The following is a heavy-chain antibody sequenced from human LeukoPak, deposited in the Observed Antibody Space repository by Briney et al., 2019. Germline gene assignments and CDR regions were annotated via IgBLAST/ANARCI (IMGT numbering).Heavy chain of an antibody. CDR3: ARGSKITLGNWFDP. CDR2: MNPNSGNT. V-gene: IGHV1-8*01. D-gene: IGHD5/OR15-5a*01. CDR1: GYTFTSYD. J-gene: IGHJ5*02. Sequence: ASVKVSCKASGYTFTSYDINWVRQATGQGLEWMGWMNPNSGNTGYAQKFQGRVTMTRNTSISTAYMELSSLRSEDTAVYYCARGSKITLGNWFDPWGQGTLVTVSS.